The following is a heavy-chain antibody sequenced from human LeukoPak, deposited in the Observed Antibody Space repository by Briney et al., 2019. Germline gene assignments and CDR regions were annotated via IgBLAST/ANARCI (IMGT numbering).Heavy chain of an antibody. V-gene: IGHV3-7*04. J-gene: IGHJ4*02. CDR1: GFTFSSYA. CDR2: IKQDGSEK. CDR3: ARAYDSSGYYSDY. Sequence: GVSLRLSCAASGFTFSSYAMNWVRQAPGKGLEGVANIKQDGSEKYYVDSVKGRFTISRDNAKNSLYLQMNSLRAEDTAVYYCARAYDSSGYYSDYWGQGTLVTVSS. D-gene: IGHD3-22*01.